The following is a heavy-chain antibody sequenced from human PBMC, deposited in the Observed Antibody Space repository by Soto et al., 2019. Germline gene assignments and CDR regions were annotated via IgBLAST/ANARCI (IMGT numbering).Heavy chain of an antibody. J-gene: IGHJ5*01. CDR3: ARRERYYGSPGWFDP. V-gene: IGHV4-39*01. D-gene: IGHD3-10*01. CDR1: GASINNFAYY. CDR2: VYYNEDT. Sequence: PSETLSLTCSVPGASINNFAYYWGWIRQPPGKGLEWIGTVYYNEDTYYNPSLKSRVAISVDTAKNQFSLNLRSVTAADTAIYFCARRERYYGSPGWFDPWGQGTLVTVPS.